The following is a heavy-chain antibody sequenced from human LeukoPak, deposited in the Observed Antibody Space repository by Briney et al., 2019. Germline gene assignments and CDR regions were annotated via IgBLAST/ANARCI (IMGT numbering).Heavy chain of an antibody. CDR2: ISGSGGST. CDR3: AKGATTAGINVGYYYYGMDV. V-gene: IGHV3-23*01. J-gene: IGHJ6*02. CDR1: GFTFSSYA. D-gene: IGHD6-13*01. Sequence: GGSLRLSCAAFGFTFSSYAMSWVRQAPGKGLEWVSAISGSGGSTYYADSVKGRFTISRDNSKNTLYLQMNSLRAEDTAVYYCAKGATTAGINVGYYYYGMDVWGQGTTVTVSS.